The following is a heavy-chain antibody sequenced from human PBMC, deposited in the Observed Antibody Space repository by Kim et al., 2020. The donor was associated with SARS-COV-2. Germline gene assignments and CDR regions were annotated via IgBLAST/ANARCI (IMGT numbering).Heavy chain of an antibody. CDR2: INAGNGNT. D-gene: IGHD3-10*01. J-gene: IGHJ4*02. Sequence: ASVKVSCKASGYTFTSYAMHWVRQAPGQRLEWMGWINAGNGNTKYSQKFQGRVTITRDTSASTAYMELSSLRSEDTAVYYCARGNMRRTHGSGSYTGARGSSGELYWGQGTLVTVSS. CDR3: ARGNMRRTHGSGSYTGARGSSGELY. CDR1: GYTFTSYA. V-gene: IGHV1-3*01.